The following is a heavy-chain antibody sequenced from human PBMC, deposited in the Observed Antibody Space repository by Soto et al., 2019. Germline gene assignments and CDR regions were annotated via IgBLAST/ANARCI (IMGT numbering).Heavy chain of an antibody. CDR2: FDPEDGET. CDR3: ATEMTTVTNYYYYGMDV. J-gene: IGHJ6*02. D-gene: IGHD4-17*01. Sequence: ASVNVSCKVSGYTLTELSMHWVRQAPGKGLEWMGGFDPEDGETIYAQKFQGRVTMTEDTSTDTAYMELSSLRSEDTAVYYCATEMTTVTNYYYYGMDVWGQGTTVTVSS. V-gene: IGHV1-24*01. CDR1: GYTLTELS.